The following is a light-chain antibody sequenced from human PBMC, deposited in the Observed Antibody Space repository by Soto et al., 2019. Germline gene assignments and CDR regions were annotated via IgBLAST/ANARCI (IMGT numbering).Light chain of an antibody. CDR2: QDN. CDR3: QAWDSSTAV. V-gene: IGLV3-1*01. CDR1: NLGDKY. Sequence: SYELTQPPSMSVSPGQTASITCSGNNLGDKYACWYQQKPGQSPVLVIYQDNKRPSGIPERFSGSNSGNTATLTISGTQAMDEADYYCQAWDSSTAVFGGGTQLTVL. J-gene: IGLJ3*02.